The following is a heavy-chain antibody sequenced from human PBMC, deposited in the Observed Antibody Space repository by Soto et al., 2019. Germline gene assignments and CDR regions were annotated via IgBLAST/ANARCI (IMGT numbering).Heavy chain of an antibody. CDR3: ARMGFNYNYLYYGMAV. CDR2: INHSGST. D-gene: IGHD1-7*01. J-gene: IGHJ6*02. CDR1: GGSFSGYY. Sequence: LSLACAVYGGSFSGYYWSWIRQPPGKGLEWTGEINHSGSTNYNPSLKSRVTISVDTSKNQFSLKLSSVTAAATAVYYCARMGFNYNYLYYGMAVWGQGTTVTVSS. V-gene: IGHV4-34*01.